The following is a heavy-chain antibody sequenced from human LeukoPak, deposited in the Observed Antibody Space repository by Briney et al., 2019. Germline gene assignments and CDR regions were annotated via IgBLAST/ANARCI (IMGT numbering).Heavy chain of an antibody. V-gene: IGHV1-18*01. Sequence: ASVKVSCKASGYTFTSYGISWVRQAPGQGLEWMGWISAYNGNTNYAQKFQGRVTMTRNTSISTAYMELSSLRSEDTAVYYCAREYITGLTDYWGQGTLVTVSS. D-gene: IGHD1-20*01. CDR1: GYTFTSYG. J-gene: IGHJ4*02. CDR3: AREYITGLTDY. CDR2: ISAYNGNT.